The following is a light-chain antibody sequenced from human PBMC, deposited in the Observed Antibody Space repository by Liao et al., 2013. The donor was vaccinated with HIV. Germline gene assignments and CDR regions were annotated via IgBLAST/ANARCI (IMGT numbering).Light chain of an antibody. J-gene: IGLJ1*01. CDR2: YAS. Sequence: SYVLTQPPSVSVAPGKTARITCGGNNIGSKSVHWYQQKPGQAPVLVIYYASARPSGIPERFSGSNSGNTATLTISRVEAGDEADYYCQVWDSSSDHYVFGTGTKVTVL. CDR1: NIGSKS. CDR3: QVWDSSSDHYV. V-gene: IGLV3-21*01.